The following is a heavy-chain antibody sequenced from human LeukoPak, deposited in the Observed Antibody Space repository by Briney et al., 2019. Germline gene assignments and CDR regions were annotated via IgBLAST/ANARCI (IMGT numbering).Heavy chain of an antibody. CDR1: GGSISRYY. CDR3: ARHDMDVAGGGLDYFDY. D-gene: IGHD1-26*01. J-gene: IGHJ4*02. Sequence: SETLSLTCTVSGGSISRYYWSWIRQPPGKGLEWIGYIYYSGSTNYNPSLKSRVAISVDTSKNQFSLKLSSVTAADTAVYYCARHDMDVAGGGLDYFDYWGQGTLVTASS. CDR2: IYYSGST. V-gene: IGHV4-59*08.